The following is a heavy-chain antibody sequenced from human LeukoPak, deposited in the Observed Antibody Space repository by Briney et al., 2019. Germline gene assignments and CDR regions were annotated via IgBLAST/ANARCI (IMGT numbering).Heavy chain of an antibody. CDR3: ASLKDAFDI. Sequence: PSETLSLTCAVSGGSISSGGYSWSWIRQPPGKGLEWIGYIYHSGSTYYNPSLKSRVTISVDKSKNQFSLKLSSVTAADTAVYYCASLKDAFDIWGQGTMVTVSS. CDR1: GGSISSGGYS. CDR2: IYHSGST. J-gene: IGHJ3*02. V-gene: IGHV4-30-2*01.